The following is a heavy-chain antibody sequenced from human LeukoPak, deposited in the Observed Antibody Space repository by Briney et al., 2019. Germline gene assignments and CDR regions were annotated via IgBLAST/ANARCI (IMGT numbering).Heavy chain of an antibody. J-gene: IGHJ4*02. CDR1: EYTFTDYY. Sequence: AASVKVSFKASEYTFTDYYMHWVRQAPGQGLEWMGWINPNSGDTNYAQKFQGRVTMTRDPSISTAYMALTRLRSDDTAVYYCARDAWLVGTTNLYYFDYWGQGTLVTVSS. D-gene: IGHD1-26*01. CDR3: ARDAWLVGTTNLYYFDY. CDR2: INPNSGDT. V-gene: IGHV1-2*02.